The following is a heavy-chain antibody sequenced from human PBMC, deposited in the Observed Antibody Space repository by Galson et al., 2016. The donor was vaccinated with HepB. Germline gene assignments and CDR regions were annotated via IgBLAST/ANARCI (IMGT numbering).Heavy chain of an antibody. V-gene: IGHV4-39*01. CDR3: ATGVVVAGRMYYYYMDV. Sequence: SETLSLTCTVSGGSFSSSSYYWGWIRQPPGKGLEWIGTIYYSGSTYYNPSLKSRVTISVDMSKNQFSLSLSSVTAADTAVYYCATGVVVAGRMYYYYMDVWGKGTSVTVSS. D-gene: IGHD6-19*01. CDR2: IYYSGST. CDR1: GGSFSSSSYY. J-gene: IGHJ6*03.